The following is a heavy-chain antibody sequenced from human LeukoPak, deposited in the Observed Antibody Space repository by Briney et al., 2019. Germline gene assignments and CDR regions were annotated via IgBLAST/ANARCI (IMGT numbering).Heavy chain of an antibody. D-gene: IGHD3-10*01. Sequence: GGSLRLSCAASGFTVSNNYMNWVRQAPGKGLEWVSVIYSGGSTYYGDSVKGRFTISRDNSKNTLYLQMNSLRAEDTAVYYCARGEEYYHGSGSRAGYYYYGMDVWGQGTTVTVSS. CDR1: GFTVSNNY. V-gene: IGHV3-53*01. CDR2: IYSGGST. CDR3: ARGEEYYHGSGSRAGYYYYGMDV. J-gene: IGHJ6*02.